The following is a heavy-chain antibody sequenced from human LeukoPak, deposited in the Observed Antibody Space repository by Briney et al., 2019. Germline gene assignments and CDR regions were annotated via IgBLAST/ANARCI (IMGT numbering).Heavy chain of an antibody. CDR3: AKNGVQLWLPDY. CDR2: IGSSGDNT. J-gene: IGHJ4*02. Sequence: GGSLRLSCAASGFTFSSYAMSWVRQAPGKGLEWVSSIGSSGDNTYYADSVKGRFTISRDNSKNTLCLQMNSLRAEDTAVYYCAKNGVQLWLPDYWGQGTLVTVSS. D-gene: IGHD5-18*01. V-gene: IGHV3-23*01. CDR1: GFTFSSYA.